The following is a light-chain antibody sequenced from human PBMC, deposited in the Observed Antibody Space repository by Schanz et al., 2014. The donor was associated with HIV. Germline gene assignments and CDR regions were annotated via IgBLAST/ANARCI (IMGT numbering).Light chain of an antibody. J-gene: IGKJ3*01. CDR2: RAS. CDR1: QSVSSIY. Sequence: EIVMTQSPVTLSVSPGERATLSCRASQSVSSIYLAWYQQKPGQAPRLLMYRASTRATDFPARYSGSGSGTEFTLTISSLQSEDFAVYYCQQYSNWPPEFTFGPGTKVDIK. CDR3: QQYSNWPPEFT. V-gene: IGKV3-15*01.